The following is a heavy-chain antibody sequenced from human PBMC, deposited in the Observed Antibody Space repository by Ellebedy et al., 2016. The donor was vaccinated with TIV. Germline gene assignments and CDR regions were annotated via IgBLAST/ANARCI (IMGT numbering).Heavy chain of an antibody. CDR3: ARTSGRPIFDY. J-gene: IGHJ4*02. Sequence: GESLKISCAASGFTFSSYSMNWVRQAPGKGLEWVSYISSSSSTIYYADSVKGRFTISRDNAKNSLYLQMNSLRAEDTAVYYCARTSGRPIFDYWGQGTLVTVSS. D-gene: IGHD6-19*01. V-gene: IGHV3-48*01. CDR1: GFTFSSYS. CDR2: ISSSSSTI.